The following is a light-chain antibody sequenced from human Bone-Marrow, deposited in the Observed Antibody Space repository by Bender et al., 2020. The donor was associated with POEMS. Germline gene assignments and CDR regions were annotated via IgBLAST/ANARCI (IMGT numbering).Light chain of an antibody. CDR3: CSYAGSTTWV. Sequence: QSVLTQPPSVSGAPGQRVTISCTGSSSNTGSGYDINWYQHLPGTAPKLLIYGYNNRPSGVPDRFSGSKSANTASLTISGLQAEDEADYYCCSYAGSTTWVFGGGTKVTVL. V-gene: IGLV1-40*01. CDR1: SSNTGSGYD. CDR2: GYN. J-gene: IGLJ3*02.